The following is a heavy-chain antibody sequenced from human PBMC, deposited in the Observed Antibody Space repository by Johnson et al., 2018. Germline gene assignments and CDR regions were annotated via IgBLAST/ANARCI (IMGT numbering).Heavy chain of an antibody. J-gene: IGHJ3*02. CDR2: IYSGGST. CDR1: GFTFSSYG. V-gene: IGHV3-NL1*01. CDR3: ARELGTVIASFDI. D-gene: IGHD3-22*01. Sequence: QVQLVQSGGGVVQPGRSLRLSCAASGFTFSSYGMHWVRQAPGKGLEWVAVIYSGGSTYYADSVKGRFTISRDNSKNTLYLQMNSRRAEDTAVYYCARELGTVIASFDIWGQGTMVTVSS.